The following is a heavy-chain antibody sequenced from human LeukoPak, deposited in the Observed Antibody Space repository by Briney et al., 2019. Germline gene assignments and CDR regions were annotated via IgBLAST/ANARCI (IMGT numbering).Heavy chain of an antibody. J-gene: IGHJ4*02. CDR3: AKSLGYSYGYGDY. Sequence: PGGSLRLSCAASGFTFSSYAMSWVRQAPGKGLEWVSAISGSGGSTYYADSVKGRFTISRNNSKNTLYLQMNSLRAEDTAVYYCAKSLGYSYGYGDYWGQGTLVTVSS. V-gene: IGHV3-23*01. D-gene: IGHD5-18*01. CDR2: ISGSGGST. CDR1: GFTFSSYA.